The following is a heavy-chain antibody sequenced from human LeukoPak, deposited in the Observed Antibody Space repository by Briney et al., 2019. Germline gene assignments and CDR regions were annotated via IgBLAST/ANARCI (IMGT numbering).Heavy chain of an antibody. J-gene: IGHJ4*02. CDR2: ISSSSSTI. CDR1: GFTFSSYS. V-gene: IGHV3-48*01. CDR3: AREADY. Sequence: PGGSLRLSCAASGFTFSSYSMNWVRQAPGKGLEWVSYISSSSSTIYYAGSVKGRFTISRDNAKNSLYLQMNSLRAEDTAVYYCAREADYWGQGTLVTVSS.